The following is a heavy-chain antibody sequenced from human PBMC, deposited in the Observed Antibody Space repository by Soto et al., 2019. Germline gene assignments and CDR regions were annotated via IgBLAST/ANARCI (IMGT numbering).Heavy chain of an antibody. CDR1: GFTFSSYS. V-gene: IGHV3-48*01. Sequence: EVQLVESGGGLVQPGGSLRLSCAAYGFTFSSYSMNWVRQAPGKGLEWVSYISSSSSTIYYADSVKGRFTISRDNAKNSLYLQMNSLRAEDTAVYYCARSDIVVVVAAPTIDYWGQGTLVTVSS. J-gene: IGHJ4*02. D-gene: IGHD2-15*01. CDR2: ISSSSSTI. CDR3: ARSDIVVVVAAPTIDY.